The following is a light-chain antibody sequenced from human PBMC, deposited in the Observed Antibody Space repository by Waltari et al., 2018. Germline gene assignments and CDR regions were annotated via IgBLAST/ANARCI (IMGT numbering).Light chain of an antibody. CDR2: DGS. V-gene: IGLV2-14*03. CDR3: ASQSGNNVVM. Sequence: QSALTQPASVSGSPGQSISISGIGSSGDVGGDVSVSWYQDHPGQAPKVIIYDGSSRPSGVSGSFSGSKFGDTASLTISDLQPEDEATYYCASQSGNNVVMFGGGTKLTVL. J-gene: IGLJ3*02. CDR1: SGDVGGDVS.